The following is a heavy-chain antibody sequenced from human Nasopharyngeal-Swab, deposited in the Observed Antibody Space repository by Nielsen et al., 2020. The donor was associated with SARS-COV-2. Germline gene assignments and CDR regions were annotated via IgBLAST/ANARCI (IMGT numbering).Heavy chain of an antibody. Sequence: WGSLSLSCAASGVTFSSYSMNWVCQAPGKGLEWVSFISSSSSYIYYADSVQGRFTISRDNTKNSLYLQMHSLRAEDTAVYYCARDEGGYSGYDYPYYFDYWGQGTLVTVSS. CDR1: GVTFSSYS. D-gene: IGHD5-12*01. J-gene: IGHJ4*02. CDR2: ISSSSSYI. CDR3: ARDEGGYSGYDYPYYFDY. V-gene: IGHV3-21*01.